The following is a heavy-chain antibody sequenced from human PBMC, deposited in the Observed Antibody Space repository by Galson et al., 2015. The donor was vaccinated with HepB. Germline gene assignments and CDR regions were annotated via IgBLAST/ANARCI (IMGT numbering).Heavy chain of an antibody. D-gene: IGHD6-6*01. V-gene: IGHV3-21*01. CDR1: GFTFSSYS. J-gene: IGHJ5*02. CDR2: ISSSSSYI. Sequence: LRLSCAASGFTFSSYSMNWVRQAPGKGLEWVSSISSSSSYIYYADSVKGRFTISRDNAKNSLYLQMNSLRAEDPAVYYCAREYSSSYNWFDPWGQGTLVTVSS. CDR3: AREYSSSYNWFDP.